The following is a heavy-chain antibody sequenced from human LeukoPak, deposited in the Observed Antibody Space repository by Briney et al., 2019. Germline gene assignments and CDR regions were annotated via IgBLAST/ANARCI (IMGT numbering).Heavy chain of an antibody. CDR2: IYHSGTT. J-gene: IGHJ4*02. Sequence: SETLSLTCAVSGGSISSSTNWWNWVRQSPGKGLEWIGKIYHSGTTYYNPSLKSRVTISVDTSKNQFSLKLSSVTAADTAVYYCAREAGAYCSGGSCYSDYWGQGTLVTVSS. CDR1: GGSISSSTNW. CDR3: AREAGAYCSGGSCYSDY. D-gene: IGHD2-15*01. V-gene: IGHV4-4*02.